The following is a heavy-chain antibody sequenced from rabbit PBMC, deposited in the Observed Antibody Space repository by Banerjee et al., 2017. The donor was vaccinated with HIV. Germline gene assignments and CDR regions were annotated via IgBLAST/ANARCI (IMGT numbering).Heavy chain of an antibody. J-gene: IGHJ2*01. V-gene: IGHV1S40*01. D-gene: IGHD1-1*01. Sequence: QSLEESGGDLVKPGGTLTLTCKASGIDFSSDYYMCWVRQAPGKGLEWVGCIGVGSDTTYYATWAKGRFTITKTSSTTVSLQMTSLTAADTATYFCARGGVASTGYTFAFDPWGQGTLVTVS. CDR1: GIDFSSDYY. CDR3: ARGGVASTGYTFAFDP. CDR2: IGVGSDTT.